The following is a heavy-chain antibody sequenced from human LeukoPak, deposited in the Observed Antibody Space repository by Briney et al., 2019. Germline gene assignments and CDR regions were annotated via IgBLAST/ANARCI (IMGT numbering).Heavy chain of an antibody. J-gene: IGHJ6*04. D-gene: IGHD3-16*02. CDR3: ARESYLGMDV. Sequence: PGGSLRLSCAASGFTFSSYEMNWVRQAPGKGLEWVSYISSSGSTIYCADSVKGRFTISRDNAKNPLYLQMNSLRAEDTAVYYCARESYLGMDVWGKGTTVTVSS. CDR2: ISSSGSTI. V-gene: IGHV3-48*03. CDR1: GFTFSSYE.